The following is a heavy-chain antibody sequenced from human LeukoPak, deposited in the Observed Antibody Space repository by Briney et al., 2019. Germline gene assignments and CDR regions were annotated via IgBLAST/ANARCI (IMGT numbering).Heavy chain of an antibody. D-gene: IGHD6-19*01. J-gene: IGHJ4*02. V-gene: IGHV3-23*01. CDR2: ISGSGGST. CDR1: GFTFSSYA. Sequence: GGSVPHFCAASGFTFSSYALSWVGQAPGKGLEWVSAISGSGGSTYYADSVRGRFTISRDNSKNTLYLQMNSLRAEDTAVYYCAKGHIAVAGMYYFDYWGQGAL. CDR3: AKGHIAVAGMYYFDY.